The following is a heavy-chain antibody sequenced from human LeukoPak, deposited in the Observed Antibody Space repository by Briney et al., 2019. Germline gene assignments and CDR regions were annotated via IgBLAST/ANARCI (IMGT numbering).Heavy chain of an antibody. CDR1: GGSFSGYY. V-gene: IGHV4-34*01. D-gene: IGHD2-2*02. Sequence: SETLSLTCAVYGGSFSGYYWSWIRQPPGKRLEWIGEINHSGSTNYNPSLKSRDTISVDTSKNQFSLKLSSVTAADTAVYYCARGYCSSTSCYMGYWGQGTLVTVSS. CDR2: INHSGST. CDR3: ARGYCSSTSCYMGY. J-gene: IGHJ4*02.